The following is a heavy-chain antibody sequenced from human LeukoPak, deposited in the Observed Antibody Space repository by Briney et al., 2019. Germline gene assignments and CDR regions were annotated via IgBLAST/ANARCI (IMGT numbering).Heavy chain of an antibody. CDR3: ARGRSSWYVYYYYYMDV. J-gene: IGHJ6*03. V-gene: IGHV4-34*01. D-gene: IGHD6-13*01. CDR1: GGSISSHY. Sequence: SETLSLTCTVSGGSISSHYWGWIRQPPGKGLEWIGEINHSGSTNYNPSLKSRVTISVDTSKNQFSLKLSSVTAADTAVYYCARGRSSWYVYYYYYMDVWGKGTTVTVSS. CDR2: INHSGST.